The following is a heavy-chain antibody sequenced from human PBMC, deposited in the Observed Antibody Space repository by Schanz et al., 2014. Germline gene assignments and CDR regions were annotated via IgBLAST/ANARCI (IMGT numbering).Heavy chain of an antibody. CDR3: ARGGFGELSAFDI. D-gene: IGHD3-10*01. CDR2: FDAHDGRA. CDR1: GFSFGNYG. J-gene: IGHJ3*02. Sequence: EMQLLESGGGLIQPGGSLRLSCEASGFSFGNYGMSWVRQAPGKGLEWVSGFDAHDGRAYYADSAKGRFTISRDNSKSTLYVEMNSLRVEDTAVYYCARGGFGELSAFDIWGQGTMVTVSS. V-gene: IGHV3-23*01.